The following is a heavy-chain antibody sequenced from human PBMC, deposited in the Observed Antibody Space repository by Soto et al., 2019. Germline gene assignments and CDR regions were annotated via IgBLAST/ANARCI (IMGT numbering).Heavy chain of an antibody. CDR2: VYSGGSA. CDR3: ARARKYDSRGSIDY. CDR1: PGSIYDYY. Sequence: SETLSLTCNVFPGSIYDYYWSWIRQTPGMRLEWIGFVYSGGSAMYNPSFKSRVIISLETSKNQFSLTLTSLTAADSAVYFCARARKYDSRGSIDYWGQGTLVTVSS. J-gene: IGHJ4*02. D-gene: IGHD3-22*01. V-gene: IGHV4-59*01.